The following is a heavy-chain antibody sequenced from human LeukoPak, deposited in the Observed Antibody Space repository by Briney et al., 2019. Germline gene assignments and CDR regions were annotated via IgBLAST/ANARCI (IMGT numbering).Heavy chain of an antibody. J-gene: IGHJ4*02. CDR3: ARAPRRGDYGFGY. V-gene: IGHV1-2*04. D-gene: IGHD4-17*01. CDR1: GYTFTSYG. Sequence: ASVKVSCKASGYTFTSYGISWVRQAPGQGLEWMGWINPNSGGTNYAQKFQGWVTMTRDTSISTAYMELSRLRSDDTAVYYCARAPRRGDYGFGYWGQGTPVTVSS. CDR2: INPNSGGT.